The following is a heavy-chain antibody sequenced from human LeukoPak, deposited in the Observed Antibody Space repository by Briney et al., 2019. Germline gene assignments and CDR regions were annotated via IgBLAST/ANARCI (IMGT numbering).Heavy chain of an antibody. Sequence: GGSLRLSCAASGFTFSDYYMSWIRQAPGKGLEWVSYISSSSSYTNYADSVKGRSTISRDNAKNSLYLQMNSLRAEDTAVYYCARVGYCSSTSCHGGGYYFDYWGQGTLVTVSS. D-gene: IGHD2-2*01. CDR2: ISSSSSYT. V-gene: IGHV3-11*05. J-gene: IGHJ4*02. CDR3: ARVGYCSSTSCHGGGYYFDY. CDR1: GFTFSDYY.